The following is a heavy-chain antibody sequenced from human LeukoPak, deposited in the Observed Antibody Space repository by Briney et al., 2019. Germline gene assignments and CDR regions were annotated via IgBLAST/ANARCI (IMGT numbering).Heavy chain of an antibody. CDR1: GFTFSSYA. D-gene: IGHD3-22*01. CDR3: AREGRYYDSSGYYSDFDY. Sequence: PGRSLRLSCAASGFTFSSYAMHWVRQAPGKGLEWVAVISYDGSNKYYADSVKGRFTISRDNSKNTLYLQMNSLRAEDTAVYYCAREGRYYDSSGYYSDFDYWGQGTLVTVSS. CDR2: ISYDGSNK. J-gene: IGHJ4*02. V-gene: IGHV3-30-3*01.